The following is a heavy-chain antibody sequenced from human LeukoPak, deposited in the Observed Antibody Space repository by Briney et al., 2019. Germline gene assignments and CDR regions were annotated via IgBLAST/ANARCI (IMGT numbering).Heavy chain of an antibody. CDR3: AREGTAGTNLNWFDP. D-gene: IGHD1-1*01. CDR2: ISYSGST. J-gene: IGHJ5*02. Sequence: NPSETLSLTCTVSGGSISSYYWSGIRQPPGKGLEWSGYISYSGSTNFNPSLKSRVTISVDTSKNQFSLKLSSVTAADTAVYYCAREGTAGTNLNWFDPWGQGTLVTVSS. CDR1: GGSISSYY. V-gene: IGHV4-59*01.